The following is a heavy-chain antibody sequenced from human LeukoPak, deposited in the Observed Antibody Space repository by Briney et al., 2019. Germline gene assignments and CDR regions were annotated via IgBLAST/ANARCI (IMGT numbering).Heavy chain of an antibody. V-gene: IGHV3-7*01. D-gene: IGHD3-3*01. Sequence: GGSLRLSCAASGFVFRNYFMSWVRQAPGKGLEWVASIKNDGSERYYVDSVRGRYTISRDNTKNSLFLQMSSLRAEDTAVYYCATDRGWRTSGYYLYYFEYWGQGTLVTVSS. J-gene: IGHJ4*02. CDR2: IKNDGSER. CDR3: ATDRGWRTSGYYLYYFEY. CDR1: GFVFRNYF.